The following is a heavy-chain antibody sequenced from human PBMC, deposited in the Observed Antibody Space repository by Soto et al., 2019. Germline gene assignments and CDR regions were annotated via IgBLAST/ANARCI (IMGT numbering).Heavy chain of an antibody. CDR1: GLSLRTTGVG. CDR3: VQSRCGGDCLEIYSSHAYNGLDV. Sequence: QVTLKESGPTLVKPTQTLTLTCTVSGLSLRTTGVGVGWVRQPPGKALEWLALLYWDDDQRYSPSLRSRLTLAKDTSEKQVVLTMTNMDTVDTATYYCVQSRCGGDCLEIYSSHAYNGLDVWGQGTTVTVSS. J-gene: IGHJ6*02. CDR2: LYWDDDQ. V-gene: IGHV2-5*02. D-gene: IGHD2-21*02.